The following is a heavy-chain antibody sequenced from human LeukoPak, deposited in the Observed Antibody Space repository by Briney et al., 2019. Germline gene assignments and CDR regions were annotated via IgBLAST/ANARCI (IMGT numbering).Heavy chain of an antibody. CDR1: GFTFSTFD. Sequence: GGSLRLSCAASGFTFSTFDMIWVRQAPGKGLEWVSYISSSGSTIYYADSVKGRFTISRDNAKNSLYLQMNSLRAEDTAVYYCARGPGAGTFDYWGQGTLVTVSS. J-gene: IGHJ4*02. V-gene: IGHV3-48*03. CDR2: ISSSGSTI. D-gene: IGHD6-19*01. CDR3: ARGPGAGTFDY.